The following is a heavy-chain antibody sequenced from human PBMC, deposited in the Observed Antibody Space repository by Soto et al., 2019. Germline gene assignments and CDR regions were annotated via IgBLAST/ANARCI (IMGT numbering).Heavy chain of an antibody. CDR2: ISSSSSYI. D-gene: IGHD3-10*01. CDR3: ARTRSGYGSGSYYFDY. CDR1: GFTFSSYS. V-gene: IGHV3-21*01. Sequence: GGSLRLSCAASGFTFSSYSMNWVRQAPGKGLEWVSSISSSSSYIYYADSVKGRFTISRDNAKNSLYLQMNSLRAEDTAVCYCARTRSGYGSGSYYFDYWGQGTLVTVSS. J-gene: IGHJ4*02.